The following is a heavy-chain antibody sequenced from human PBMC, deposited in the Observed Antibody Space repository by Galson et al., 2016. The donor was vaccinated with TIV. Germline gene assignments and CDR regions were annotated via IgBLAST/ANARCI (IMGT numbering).Heavy chain of an antibody. CDR1: GYSFLSYG. J-gene: IGHJ6*02. Sequence: SCKASGYSFLSYGMTWVRQAPGRGLEWLGWISAYNGDIKSARKFQGRVTMTTDTSTNTAYMELRSLGSDDTAVYYCATELYCSSISCYYYYGLDVWGHGTTVTASS. D-gene: IGHD2-2*01. CDR2: ISAYNGDI. V-gene: IGHV1-18*04. CDR3: ATELYCSSISCYYYYGLDV.